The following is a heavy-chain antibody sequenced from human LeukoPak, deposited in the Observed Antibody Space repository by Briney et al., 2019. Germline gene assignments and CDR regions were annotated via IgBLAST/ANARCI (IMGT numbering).Heavy chain of an antibody. J-gene: IGHJ4*02. CDR3: ARGGRRSTLGH. V-gene: IGHV4-34*01. CDR2: INHSGST. D-gene: IGHD6-13*01. CDR1: GGSFSGYY. Sequence: SETLSLTCGVHGGSFSGYYWSWIRQPPGKGLEWIGEINHSGSTNYNPSLKSRVTISVDTSKNQFSLKLSSVTAADTAVYYCARGGRRSTLGHWGQGTLVTVSS.